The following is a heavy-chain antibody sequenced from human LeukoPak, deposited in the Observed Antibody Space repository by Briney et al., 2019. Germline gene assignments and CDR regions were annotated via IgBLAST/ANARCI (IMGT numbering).Heavy chain of an antibody. CDR3: ARERSLWPYTFDY. V-gene: IGHV3-11*05. CDR1: GFTFSGYY. J-gene: IGHJ4*02. CDR2: ISSSSSYT. D-gene: IGHD4-11*01. Sequence: GGSLRLSCAASGFTFSGYYMSWIRQAPGKGLEWVSYISSSSSYTNYADSVKGRFTISRDNAQNSLYLQMNSMRAEATAVSYCARERSLWPYTFDYWGQGTLVTVSS.